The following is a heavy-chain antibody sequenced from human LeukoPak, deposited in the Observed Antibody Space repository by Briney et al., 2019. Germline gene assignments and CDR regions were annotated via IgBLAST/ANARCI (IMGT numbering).Heavy chain of an antibody. CDR2: INHSGST. D-gene: IGHD1-14*01. CDR3: ARSRITGTRKLPDY. V-gene: IGHV4-34*01. CDR1: GGSFSVYY. J-gene: IGHJ4*02. Sequence: SSETLSLTCAVYGGSFSVYYWSWIRQPPGKGLEWIEEINHSGSTNYNPSLKSRVPISVDTSKNQFSLKLSSVTPADTAVYYCARSRITGTRKLPDYGGQGTLVTVS.